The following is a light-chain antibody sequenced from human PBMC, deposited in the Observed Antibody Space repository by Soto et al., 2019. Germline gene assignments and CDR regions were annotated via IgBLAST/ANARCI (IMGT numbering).Light chain of an antibody. V-gene: IGKV3-20*01. Sequence: EIVLTQSPGTLSLSPGERATLSCRASQSVSSSYFAWYKQKPGQAPRLLIYGASSRATGIPDRFSGSGSGTDFTLPISRLEPADFAVYYCHQYGSSPPITFGQGTRLEIK. CDR1: QSVSSSY. CDR2: GAS. J-gene: IGKJ5*01. CDR3: HQYGSSPPIT.